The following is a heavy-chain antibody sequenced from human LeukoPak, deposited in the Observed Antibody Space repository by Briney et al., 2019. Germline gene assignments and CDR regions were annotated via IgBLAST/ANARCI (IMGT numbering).Heavy chain of an antibody. Sequence: AGGSLRLSCAASGFTFSSYAMSWVREAPARGLEWVSSLRGNGDTFYADSVKGRFTLSRDDSRNTVYLQLNNLRVEDTAVYYCAQASWVSDADAVLWGQGTVVTVSS. J-gene: IGHJ4*02. V-gene: IGHV3-23*01. D-gene: IGHD3-10*01. CDR2: LRGNGDT. CDR3: AQASWVSDADAVL. CDR1: GFTFSSYA.